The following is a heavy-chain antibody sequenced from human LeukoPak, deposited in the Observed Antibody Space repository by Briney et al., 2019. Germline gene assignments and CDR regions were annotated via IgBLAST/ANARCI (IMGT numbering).Heavy chain of an antibody. CDR1: GGSISSGDYY. V-gene: IGHV4-30-4*08. J-gene: IGHJ4*02. CDR2: IYYSGST. CDR3: ARDRAAAVTFDF. D-gene: IGHD6-13*01. Sequence: SQTLSLTCTVSGGSISSGDYYWSWIRQPPGKGLEWIGYIYYSGSTYYNLSLKSRVTISVDTSKNQFSLKLSSVNAAETAVYYCARDRAAAVTFDFWGQGTLVTVSS.